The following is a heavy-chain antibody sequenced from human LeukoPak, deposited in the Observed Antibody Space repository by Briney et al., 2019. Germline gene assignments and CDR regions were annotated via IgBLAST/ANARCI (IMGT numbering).Heavy chain of an antibody. D-gene: IGHD3-9*01. Sequence: ASVKVSCKASGYSFTDYFLYWVRQAPGQGLEWMGRINPDAGDTNYAQTFQGRITMTRDTSISTAYMELSSLKSDDTAVYYCARDRGYDILTGYGWFDPWGQGTLVTVSS. V-gene: IGHV1-2*06. CDR1: GYSFTDYF. J-gene: IGHJ5*02. CDR3: ARDRGYDILTGYGWFDP. CDR2: INPDAGDT.